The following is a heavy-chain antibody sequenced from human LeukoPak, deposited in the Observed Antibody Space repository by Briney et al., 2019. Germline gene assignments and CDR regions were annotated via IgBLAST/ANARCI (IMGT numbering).Heavy chain of an antibody. V-gene: IGHV3-11*01. CDR2: ISSSGSTK. CDR1: GFTFSDYY. CDR3: APKLYYFDH. J-gene: IGHJ4*02. Sequence: GGSLRLSCAASGFTFSDYYMSWIRQAPGKGPEWVSYISSSGSTKHYADSVKGRFTISRDNAKNSLYLQMNSLRAEDTAVYYCAPKLYYFDHWGQGTLVTVSS. D-gene: IGHD3-10*01.